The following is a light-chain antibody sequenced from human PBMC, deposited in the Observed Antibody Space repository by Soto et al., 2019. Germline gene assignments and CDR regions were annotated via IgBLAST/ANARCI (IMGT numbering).Light chain of an antibody. J-gene: IGKJ2*01. CDR1: QRVSSSY. V-gene: IGKV3-20*01. Sequence: EIVLTQSPATLSLSPGERATLSCRASQRVSSSYLAWYQHKPGQAPRLLIYGASSRSTGIPERFSGSGSGTDFTLTISRLEPEDFAVYYCQQYGSSPLTFGQGTKLEIK. CDR3: QQYGSSPLT. CDR2: GAS.